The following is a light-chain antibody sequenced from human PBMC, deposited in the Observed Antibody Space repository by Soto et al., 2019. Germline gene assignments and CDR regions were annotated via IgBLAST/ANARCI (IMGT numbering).Light chain of an antibody. CDR1: QSISSW. Sequence: DIQMTQSPSTLSASVGDRVTITCRASQSISSWLAWYQQKPGKAPKLLIYDASSLESGVPSRFSGSGSGTEFTLTISSLQPDDFATHCCQQYNSYSRYTFGQGTKLEIK. J-gene: IGKJ2*01. CDR2: DAS. CDR3: QQYNSYSRYT. V-gene: IGKV1-5*01.